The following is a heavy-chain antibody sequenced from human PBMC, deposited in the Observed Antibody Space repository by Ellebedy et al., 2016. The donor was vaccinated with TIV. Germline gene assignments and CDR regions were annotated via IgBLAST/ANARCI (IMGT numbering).Heavy chain of an antibody. CDR3: ARVSDMLRGSCISMRCYTDRWFDP. V-gene: IGHV1-69*13. CDR1: GGTFSRYA. J-gene: IGHJ5*02. CDR2: IIPVFGTA. Sequence: SVKVSXKASGGTFSRYAISWVRQAPGQGLEWMGEIIPVFGTANYAQRFQGRVTITADESTSTVYMELTSLRSEDTALYYCARVSDMLRGSCISMRCYTDRWFDPWGQGTLVTVSS. D-gene: IGHD2-2*02.